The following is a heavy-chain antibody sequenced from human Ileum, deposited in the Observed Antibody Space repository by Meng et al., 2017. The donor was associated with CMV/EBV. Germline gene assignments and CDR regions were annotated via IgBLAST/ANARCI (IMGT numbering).Heavy chain of an antibody. CDR1: GDSVSSNSPA. J-gene: IGHJ4*02. D-gene: IGHD5-18*01. V-gene: IGHV6-1*01. CDR2: TYYRSKWYN. CDR3: ALGRYSYGYVY. Sequence: SGDSVSSNSPAWTWIRQSPSRGLEWLGRTYYRSKWYNDYAVSVKSRITINPDTSKNQFSLQLNSVTPEDTAVYYCALGRYSYGYVYWGQGTLVTVSS.